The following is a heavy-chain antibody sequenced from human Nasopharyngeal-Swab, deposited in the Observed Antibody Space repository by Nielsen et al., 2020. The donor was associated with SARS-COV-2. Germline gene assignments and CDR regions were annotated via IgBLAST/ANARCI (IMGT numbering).Heavy chain of an antibody. CDR3: ARQDCSGGSCYSPYWFDP. CDR1: SDSISSNYY. D-gene: IGHD2-15*01. Sequence: SETLSLTCTVSSDSISSNYYWGWIRQPPGKGLEWIGIIYYSGGSHYNPSLKSRVTISVDTSKNQFSLKLSSVTAADTAVYYCARQDCSGGSCYSPYWFDPWGQGTLVTVSS. CDR2: IYYSGGS. V-gene: IGHV4-39*01. J-gene: IGHJ5*02.